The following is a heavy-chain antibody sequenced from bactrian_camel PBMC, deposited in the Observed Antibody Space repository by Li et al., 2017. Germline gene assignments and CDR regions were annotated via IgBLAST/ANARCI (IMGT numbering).Heavy chain of an antibody. CDR2: INRSGTTT. J-gene: IGHJ4*01. Sequence: VESGGGLVQPGRSLRLSCTASGFTFDIYGMSWVRQAPGKGPEWVSGINRSGTTTFYSESVKGRFTISRDNDKKTLYLQLSSLKTEDTAMYYCATEGSWLPPSDWGQGTQVTVS. CDR1: GFTFDIYG. V-gene: IGHV3S31*01. D-gene: IGHD2*01. CDR3: ATEGSWLPPSD.